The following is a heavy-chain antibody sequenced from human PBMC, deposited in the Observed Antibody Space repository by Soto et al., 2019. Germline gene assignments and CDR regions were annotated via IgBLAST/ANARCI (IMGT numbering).Heavy chain of an antibody. CDR2: IYWSGDE. Sequence: QMTLKESGPTLVKPTQTLTLTCSFSGFSFSTSGVGVGWVRQPPGKALEWLALIYWSGDEHYRPSLKSRLTITKDTSKNQVVLIMTNMDPVDTAIYYCARGVATLPVFAFDVWGQGTTVTVSS. CDR3: ARGVATLPVFAFDV. V-gene: IGHV2-5*01. J-gene: IGHJ3*01. CDR1: GFSFSTSGVG. D-gene: IGHD6-6*01.